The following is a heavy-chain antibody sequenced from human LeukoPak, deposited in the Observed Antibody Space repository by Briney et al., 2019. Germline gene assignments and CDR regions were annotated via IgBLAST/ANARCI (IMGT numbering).Heavy chain of an antibody. Sequence: GGSLRLSCVGSGFTFSKYWMSWVRQAPGKGLEWVAFIRYDGSNKYYADSVKGRFTISRDNSKNTLYLQMNSLRAEDTAVYYCATGRVISDAFDIWGQGTMVTVSS. CDR3: ATGRVISDAFDI. V-gene: IGHV3-30*02. CDR2: IRYDGSNK. J-gene: IGHJ3*02. D-gene: IGHD2/OR15-2a*01. CDR1: GFTFSKYW.